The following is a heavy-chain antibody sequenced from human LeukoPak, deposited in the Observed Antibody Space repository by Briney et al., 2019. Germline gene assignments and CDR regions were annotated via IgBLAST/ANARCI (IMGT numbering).Heavy chain of an antibody. CDR1: GLTFSRYK. V-gene: IGHV3-48*01. CDR3: ARDGLTITMVRGVINHFDY. CDR2: ISSSSSTI. D-gene: IGHD3-10*01. J-gene: IGHJ4*02. Sequence: GGSLRLSCAASGLTFSRYKMNWVRQAPGKGLEWVSYISSSSSTIHYADSVKGRFTISRDNAKNSLYLQMNSLRAEDTAVYYCARDGLTITMVRGVINHFDYWGQGTLVTVSS.